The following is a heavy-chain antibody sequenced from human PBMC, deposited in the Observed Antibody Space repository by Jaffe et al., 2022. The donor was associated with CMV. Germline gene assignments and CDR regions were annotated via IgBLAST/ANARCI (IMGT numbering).Heavy chain of an antibody. CDR1: GGSISSYY. CDR3: ARREYGDYGYYFDY. J-gene: IGHJ4*02. V-gene: IGHV4-59*08. D-gene: IGHD4-17*01. Sequence: QVQLQESGPGLVKPSETLSLTCTVSGGSISSYYWSWIRQPPGKGLEWIGYIYYSGSTNYNPSLKSRVTISVDTSKNQFSLKLSSVTAADTAVYYCARREYGDYGYYFDYWGQGTLVTVSS. CDR2: IYYSGST.